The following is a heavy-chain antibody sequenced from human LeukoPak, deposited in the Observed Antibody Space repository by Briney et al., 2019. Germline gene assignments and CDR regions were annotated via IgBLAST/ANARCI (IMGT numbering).Heavy chain of an antibody. V-gene: IGHV1-2*02. D-gene: IGHD4-17*01. Sequence: ASVKVSCKASGYIFTGYYIHWVRQAPGQGLEWMGWINPNSGGTNYAQKFQGRVTMTRDTSISTAYMELSRLRSGDTAVYYCARAPLHGDYGDCGYWGQGTLVTVSS. J-gene: IGHJ4*02. CDR3: ARAPLHGDYGDCGY. CDR1: GYIFTGYY. CDR2: INPNSGGT.